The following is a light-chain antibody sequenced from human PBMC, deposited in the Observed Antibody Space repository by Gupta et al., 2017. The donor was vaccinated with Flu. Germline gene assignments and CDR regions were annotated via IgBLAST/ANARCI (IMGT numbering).Light chain of an antibody. V-gene: IGLV2-14*01. Sequence: QSALTQPASVSGSPGQLITISCTGTSSDIGDYNSVSWYQHHPGKAPNLVIFEVNNRPSGVSDRFSGSKSGDTASLTISGLQAEDEADYYCISYTRRSVFFFGAGTTVTV. CDR2: EVN. CDR1: SSDIGDYNS. CDR3: ISYTRRSVFF. J-gene: IGLJ1*01.